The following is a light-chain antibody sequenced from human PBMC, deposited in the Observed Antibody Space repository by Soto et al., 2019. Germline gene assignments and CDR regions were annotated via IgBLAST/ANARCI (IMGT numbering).Light chain of an antibody. Sequence: EIVMTQSPATLSVSPGERATLSCRASQSINNNLAWYQQKRGQGPRLLIYGASSRATGIPARFSGSGSGTGFTLTISSLQSEDFAIYYCQQYNNWPLTFGGGTKVEIK. CDR3: QQYNNWPLT. V-gene: IGKV3-15*01. CDR1: QSINNN. CDR2: GAS. J-gene: IGKJ4*01.